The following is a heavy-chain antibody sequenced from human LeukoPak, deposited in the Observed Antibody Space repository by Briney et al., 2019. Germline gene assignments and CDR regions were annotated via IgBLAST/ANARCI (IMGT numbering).Heavy chain of an antibody. V-gene: IGHV6-1*01. D-gene: IGHD3-10*01. CDR2: TYYRSNWYS. CDR3: ARDRWFGELLSTYDYYGMDV. Sequence: SQTLSLTCAISGDSVSSNSVAWNWLRQSSSRGLEWLGRTYYRSNWYSDYAESVRSRITLNPDTSKNQFSLQLNSVTPEDTAVYYCARDRWFGELLSTYDYYGMDVWGQGTTVTVS. J-gene: IGHJ6*02. CDR1: GDSVSSNSVA.